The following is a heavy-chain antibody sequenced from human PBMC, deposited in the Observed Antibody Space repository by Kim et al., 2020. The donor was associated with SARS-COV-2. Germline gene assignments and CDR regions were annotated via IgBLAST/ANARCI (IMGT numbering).Heavy chain of an antibody. D-gene: IGHD6-19*01. CDR2: ISWNSGSI. Sequence: GGSLRLSCAASGFTFGDYAMHWVRQAPGKGLEWVSGISWNSGSIGYADSVKGRFTISRDNAKNSLYLQMNSLRAEDTALYYCAKDIGLVPHPNGGGNYYYGMDVWGQGTTVTVSS. CDR3: AKDIGLVPHPNGGGNYYYGMDV. CDR1: GFTFGDYA. V-gene: IGHV3-9*01. J-gene: IGHJ6*02.